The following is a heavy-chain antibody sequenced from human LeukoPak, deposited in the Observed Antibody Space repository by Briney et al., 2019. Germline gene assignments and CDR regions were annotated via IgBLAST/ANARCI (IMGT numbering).Heavy chain of an antibody. V-gene: IGHV4-4*07. J-gene: IGHJ4*02. D-gene: IGHD3-10*01. CDR2: IYTSGST. CDR1: GGSISRYY. Sequence: SETLSLTWTVPGGSISRYYWSWIRPPAGKGLEWIGRIYTSGSTNYSPSLKSRVTMSVDTSKNQFSLKLSSVTAADTAVYYCARETVLLWFGELSYYFDYWGQGTLVTVSS. CDR3: ARETVLLWFGELSYYFDY.